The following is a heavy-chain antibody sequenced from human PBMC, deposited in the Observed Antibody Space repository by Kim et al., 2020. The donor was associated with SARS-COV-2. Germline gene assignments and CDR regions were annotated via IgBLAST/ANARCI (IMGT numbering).Heavy chain of an antibody. CDR3: ARVGIYGSGSYYPVDY. D-gene: IGHD3-10*01. CDR2: IIPIFGTA. V-gene: IGHV1-69*13. Sequence: SVKVSCKASGGTFSSYAISWVRQAPGQGLEWMGGIIPIFGTANYAQKFQGRVTITADESTSTAYMELSSLRSEDTAVYYCARVGIYGSGSYYPVDYWGQGTLVTVSS. J-gene: IGHJ4*02. CDR1: GGTFSSYA.